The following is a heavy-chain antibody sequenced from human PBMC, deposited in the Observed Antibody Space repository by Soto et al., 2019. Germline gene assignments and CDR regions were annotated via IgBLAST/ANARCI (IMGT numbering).Heavy chain of an antibody. D-gene: IGHD2-21*01. J-gene: IGHJ5*02. V-gene: IGHV3-21*01. CDR2: ITTSSAYI. CDR1: GFTFNTYD. CDR3: VRSGTARLLRHSWFDT. Sequence: EVQLVESGGGLVKPGGSLRLSCAASGFTFNTYDMNWVRQAPGKGLEWVSSITTSSAYIYYADSLKGRITISRDNAKNSLFLQMNSLRAEATGVYYCVRSGTARLLRHSWFDTWGQGTLVTVSS.